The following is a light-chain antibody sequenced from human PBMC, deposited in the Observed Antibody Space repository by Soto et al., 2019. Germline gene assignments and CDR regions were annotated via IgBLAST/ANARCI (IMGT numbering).Light chain of an antibody. CDR1: SSNVGAGYD. Sequence: QSVLTQPPSVSGAPGQRVTISCTGSSSNVGAGYDVPWYQQSPGTAPKLLIYSNSNRPSGVPDRFSGFKSGTSASLAITGLQAEDEADYYCQSYDSSLSCYVFGTGTKLTVL. J-gene: IGLJ1*01. CDR2: SNS. V-gene: IGLV1-40*01. CDR3: QSYDSSLSCYV.